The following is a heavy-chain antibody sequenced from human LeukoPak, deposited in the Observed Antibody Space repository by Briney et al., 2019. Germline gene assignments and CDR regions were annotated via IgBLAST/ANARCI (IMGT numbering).Heavy chain of an antibody. D-gene: IGHD1-26*01. J-gene: IGHJ4*02. V-gene: IGHV4-39*01. CDR3: ATRRSGSYSEY. CDR2: IKNSGIT. CDR1: GGSVTTSTYY. Sequence: SETLSLTCTVSGGSVTTSTYYWGWIRQPPGKGLEWIGTIKNSGITHYNPSLKSRLTMSVDTSKNQFSLKLNSVTAADTAVYYRATRRSGSYSEYWGQGILVTVSS.